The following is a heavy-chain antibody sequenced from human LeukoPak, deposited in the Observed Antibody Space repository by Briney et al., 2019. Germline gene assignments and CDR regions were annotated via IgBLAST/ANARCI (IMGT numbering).Heavy chain of an antibody. CDR3: ARVAGSKSIDS. D-gene: IGHD2-15*01. V-gene: IGHV3-7*05. CDR2: IKEDGSEK. CDR1: GFTFRSYW. J-gene: IGHJ4*02. Sequence: GGSLRLSCAASGFTFRSYWMSWVRQAPGKGLEWVANIKEDGSEKYYVDSVKGRFTIYRDNAKNSLYLQMDSLRAEDTAVYYCARVAGSKSIDSWGQGTLVTVSS.